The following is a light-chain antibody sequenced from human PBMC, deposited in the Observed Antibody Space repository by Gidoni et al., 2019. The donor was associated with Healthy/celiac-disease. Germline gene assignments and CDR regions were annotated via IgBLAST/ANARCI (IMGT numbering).Light chain of an antibody. CDR3: QQYGSSPRLT. CDR1: QSVSSSY. V-gene: IGKV3-20*01. CDR2: GAS. J-gene: IGKJ4*01. Sequence: EIVLTQSPGTLSLSPGERATISCSASQSVSSSYLAWYQQKPGQAPRLLIYGASSRATGIPDRFSGSGSGTDFTLTISRLEPEDFAVYYCQQYGSSPRLTFGGGTKVEIK.